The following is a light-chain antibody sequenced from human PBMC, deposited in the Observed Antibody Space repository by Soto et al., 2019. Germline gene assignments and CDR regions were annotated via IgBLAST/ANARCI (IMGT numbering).Light chain of an antibody. CDR1: QSVSSSY. J-gene: IGKJ1*01. Sequence: EIVMTQSPATVSVSPGERVTLSCRASQSVSSSYLAWYQQKPGQAPRLLIYGASSRATGIPDRFSGSGSGTDFTLTISRLEPEDFAVYYCQQYGSSGTFGQGTKVDIK. CDR2: GAS. CDR3: QQYGSSGT. V-gene: IGKV3-20*01.